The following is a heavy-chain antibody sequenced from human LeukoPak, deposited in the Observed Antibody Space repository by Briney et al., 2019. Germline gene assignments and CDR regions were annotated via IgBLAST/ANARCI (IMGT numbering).Heavy chain of an antibody. CDR2: INSSSSYI. CDR3: AREPVAGYNWFDP. V-gene: IGHV3-21*01. D-gene: IGHD6-19*01. J-gene: IGHJ5*02. Sequence: PGGSLRLSCAASGFTFSSYSMNWVRQAPGKGLEWVSSINSSSSYIYYADSVKGRFTISRDNAKNSLYLQMNSLRAEDTAVYYCAREPVAGYNWFDPWGQGTLVTVPS. CDR1: GFTFSSYS.